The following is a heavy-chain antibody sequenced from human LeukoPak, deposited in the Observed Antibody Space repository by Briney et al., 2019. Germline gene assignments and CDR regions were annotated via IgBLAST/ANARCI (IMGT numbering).Heavy chain of an antibody. CDR3: ARGGYCSSTSCPAGFDY. V-gene: IGHV3-7*04. J-gene: IGHJ4*02. D-gene: IGHD2-2*01. Sequence: GGSLRLSCAASGFTFSSYWMSWVRQAPGKGLEWVANIKQDGSEKYYVDSVKGRFTISRENAKNSLYLQMNSLRAEDTAVYYCARGGYCSSTSCPAGFDYWGQGTLVTVSS. CDR2: IKQDGSEK. CDR1: GFTFSSYW.